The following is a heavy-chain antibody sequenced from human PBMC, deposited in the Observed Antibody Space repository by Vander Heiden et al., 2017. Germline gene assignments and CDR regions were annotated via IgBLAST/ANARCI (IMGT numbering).Heavy chain of an antibody. CDR2: IYYSGST. D-gene: IGHD2-21*02. Sequence: QVQLQESGPGLVKPSQTRSLTSPVSGGSICRGGYYWSWIRQHPGKGLEWIGYIYYSGSTYYNPSLKSRVTISVDTSKNQFSLKLSSVTAADTAVYYCARVLAYCGGDCYSVDYWGQGALVTVSS. CDR3: ARVLAYCGGDCYSVDY. J-gene: IGHJ4*02. V-gene: IGHV4-31*02. CDR1: GGSICRGGYY.